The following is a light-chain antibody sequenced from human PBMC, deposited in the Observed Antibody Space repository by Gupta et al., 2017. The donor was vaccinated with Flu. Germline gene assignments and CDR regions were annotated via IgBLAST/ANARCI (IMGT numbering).Light chain of an antibody. Sequence: PSSLSASVGDRVTITCRSSQGIRNDLGWFQQRPGKAPKRLIYTASSLQSGVPSRFSGRGSGTEFTLTISSLHPDDFATYYCRQHNSYPLTFGGGTKLEIK. V-gene: IGKV1-17*01. CDR1: QGIRND. CDR3: RQHNSYPLT. CDR2: TAS. J-gene: IGKJ4*01.